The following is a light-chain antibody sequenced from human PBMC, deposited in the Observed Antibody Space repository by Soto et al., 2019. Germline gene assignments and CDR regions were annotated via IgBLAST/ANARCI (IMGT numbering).Light chain of an antibody. CDR3: QSFVSSLSGSV. V-gene: IGLV2-14*01. CDR2: DVT. CDR1: SSDVGGYNY. Sequence: QSALTQPASVSGSPGQSITISCTGTSSDVGGYNYVSWYQQYPGKAPKLMIYDVTNRPSGVSNRFSGSKSGNTASLTISGLQAEDEADYYCQSFVSSLSGSVFGGGTKLTVL. J-gene: IGLJ2*01.